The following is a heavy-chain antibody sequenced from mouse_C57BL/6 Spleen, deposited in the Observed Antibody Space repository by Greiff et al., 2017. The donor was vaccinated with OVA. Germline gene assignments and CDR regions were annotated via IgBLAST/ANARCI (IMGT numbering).Heavy chain of an antibody. Sequence: EVMLVESGGGLVKPGGSLKLSCAASGFTFSSYAMSWVRQTPEKRLEWVATISDGGSYTYYPDNVKGRFTISRDNAKNNLYLQMSHQKSEDTAMYYCARDHGSSSDFDYWGQGTTLTVSS. CDR3: ARDHGSSSDFDY. D-gene: IGHD1-1*01. V-gene: IGHV5-4*01. J-gene: IGHJ2*01. CDR1: GFTFSSYA. CDR2: ISDGGSYT.